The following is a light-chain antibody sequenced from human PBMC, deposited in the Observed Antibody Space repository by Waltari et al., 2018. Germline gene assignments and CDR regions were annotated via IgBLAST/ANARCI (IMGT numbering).Light chain of an antibody. CDR2: GAS. CDR1: QSVSSSY. J-gene: IGKJ1*01. V-gene: IGKV3-20*01. CDR3: QQYGSSPRT. Sequence: EIVLTQSPGTLSLSPGERATLSCRASQSVSSSYLAWYQQKPGQAPRLLIYGASSRATGIPDRFSGSGSGTDFTLTINRLEPEDFALYYCQQYGSSPRTLGQGTKVEIK.